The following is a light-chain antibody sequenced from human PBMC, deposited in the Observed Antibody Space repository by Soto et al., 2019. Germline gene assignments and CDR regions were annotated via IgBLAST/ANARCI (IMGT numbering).Light chain of an antibody. CDR1: QSAGSS. Sequence: VMTQSPATLSVSPGDRATITCRASQSAGSSLAWYQQKPGQAPRLLIYDTSIRATGVPPRFSGSGSGSEFTLTISRLHSEDSALYYCQQYSHLPGTFGQGTKLEIK. J-gene: IGKJ2*01. CDR3: QQYSHLPGT. V-gene: IGKV3-15*01. CDR2: DTS.